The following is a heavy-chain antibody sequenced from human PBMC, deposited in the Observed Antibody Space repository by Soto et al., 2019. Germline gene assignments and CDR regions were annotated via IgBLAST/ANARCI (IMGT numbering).Heavy chain of an antibody. CDR1: GGTFSSYA. CDR3: SIHSSLRGYFISTSCYGYYYGMDV. CDR2: IIPIFGTA. D-gene: IGHD2-2*01. J-gene: IGHJ6*02. V-gene: IGHV1-69*12. Sequence: QVQLVQSGAEVKKPGSSVKVSCKASGGTFSSYAVRWVRQAPGQGLEWMGGIIPIFGTADYAQKFQGRVTITADESTSTAYMELSSLRSEDTAVYYRSIHSSLRGYFISTSCYGYYYGMDVWGQGTTVTVSS.